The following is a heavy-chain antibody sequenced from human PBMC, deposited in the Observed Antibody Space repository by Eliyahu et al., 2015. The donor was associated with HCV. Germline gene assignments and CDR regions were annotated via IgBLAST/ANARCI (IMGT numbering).Heavy chain of an antibody. CDR3: ARDLGYYDGSGYYYVGYYFDF. V-gene: IGHV1-3*01. Sequence: QVHLVQSGXEVKKPGASVKVSCKASGXTFTSYALHXVRQAPGQRLEWMGCINAANGNTEYLQKFEGRVTITRDTSANTTYMELRSLTSQDTAVYYCARDLGYYDGSGYYYVGYYFDFWGQGTLVTVSS. J-gene: IGHJ4*02. D-gene: IGHD3-22*01. CDR2: INAANGNT. CDR1: GXTFTSYA.